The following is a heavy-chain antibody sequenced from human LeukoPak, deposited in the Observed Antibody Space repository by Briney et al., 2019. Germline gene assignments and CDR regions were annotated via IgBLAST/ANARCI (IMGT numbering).Heavy chain of an antibody. V-gene: IGHV7-4-1*02. CDR1: GYTFTSYA. D-gene: IGHD1-26*01. CDR2: INTNTGNP. CDR3: ARASTPKVGATIYYFDY. J-gene: IGHJ4*02. Sequence: AASVKVSCKASGYTFTSYAMNWVRQAPGQGLECMGWINTNTGNPTYAQGFTGRFVFSLDTSVSTAYLQISSLKAEDTALYYCARASTPKVGATIYYFDYWGQGTLVTVSS.